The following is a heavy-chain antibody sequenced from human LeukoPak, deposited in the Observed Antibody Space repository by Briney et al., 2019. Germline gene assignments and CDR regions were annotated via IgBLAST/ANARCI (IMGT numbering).Heavy chain of an antibody. V-gene: IGHV1-18*01. D-gene: IGHD2-2*01. J-gene: IGHJ5*02. CDR1: GYNFGIFG. Sequence: ASVTVSCKASGYNFGIFGISWVRQAPGQGLEWMGWISADNGNTNYAQNLQGRVTMTTDTSTSTAYMELRSLRSDDTAVYYCARVGVVVPAAWFDPWGQGTLVTVSS. CDR2: ISADNGNT. CDR3: ARVGVVVPAAWFDP.